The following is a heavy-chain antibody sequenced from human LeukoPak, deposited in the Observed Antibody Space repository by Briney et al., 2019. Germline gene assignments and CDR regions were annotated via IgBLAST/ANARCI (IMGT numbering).Heavy chain of an antibody. CDR3: ATSFRAVNWFDT. J-gene: IGHJ5*02. D-gene: IGHD3-10*01. CDR2: INPSGGST. CDR1: GYTFTRYY. Sequence: ASVKVSCKASGYTFTRYYMNWVRQAPGQGLGWMGIINPSGGSTNYAQKFQCRVTMTRDTSTSTIYMEVSSLRSEDTAVYYCATSFRAVNWFDTWGQGTLVTVSS. V-gene: IGHV1-46*01.